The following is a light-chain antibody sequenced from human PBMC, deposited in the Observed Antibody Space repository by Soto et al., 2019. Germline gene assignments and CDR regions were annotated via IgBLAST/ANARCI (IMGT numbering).Light chain of an antibody. CDR1: QRISSN. CDR2: GAS. Sequence: EIVMTQSPATLSVSPGEWATLSCRASQRISSNLAWYQQRPGQAPRLLIYGASTRATGIPARFSGSGSRTEFTLTISSLQSEDFAVYYCQQYNNWPPLTFGGGTTVEIK. V-gene: IGKV3-15*01. CDR3: QQYNNWPPLT. J-gene: IGKJ4*01.